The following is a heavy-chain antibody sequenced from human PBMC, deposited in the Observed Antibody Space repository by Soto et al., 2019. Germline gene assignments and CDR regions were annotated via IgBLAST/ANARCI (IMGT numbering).Heavy chain of an antibody. V-gene: IGHV4-39*01. CDR2: IYYSGST. CDR3: ARSLITMVPEAD. J-gene: IGHJ4*02. D-gene: IGHD3-10*01. CDR1: GGSISSSSYY. Sequence: QLQLQESGPGLVKPSETLSLTCTVSGGSISSSSYYWGWIRQPPGKGLEWIGSIYYSGSTYYNPSLKSRVTISVDTSKNQFSLKLSSVTAAVTAVYDCARSLITMVPEADWGLGTLVTVSS.